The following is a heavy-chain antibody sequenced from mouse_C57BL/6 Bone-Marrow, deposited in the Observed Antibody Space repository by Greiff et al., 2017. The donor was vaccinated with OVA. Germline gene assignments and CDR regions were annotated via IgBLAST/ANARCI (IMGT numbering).Heavy chain of an antibody. V-gene: IGHV14-3*01. J-gene: IGHJ1*03. CDR3: TSYSNYEGWYFDV. CDR2: IDPANGNT. Sequence: VQLQQSVAELVRPGASVKLSCTASGFNIKNTYMHWVKQRPEQGLEWIGRIDPANGNTKYASKFQGKATITADTSSNTAYLQLSSLTSEDTAVYYCTSYSNYEGWYFDVWGTGTTVTVSS. CDR1: GFNIKNTY. D-gene: IGHD2-5*01.